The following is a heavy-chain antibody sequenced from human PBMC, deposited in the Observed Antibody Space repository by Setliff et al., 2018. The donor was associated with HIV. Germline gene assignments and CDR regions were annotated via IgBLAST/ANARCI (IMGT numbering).Heavy chain of an antibody. CDR2: ISSTSNYI. CDR1: GFTFSTYS. V-gene: IGHV3-21*01. D-gene: IGHD7-27*01. J-gene: IGHJ3*02. Sequence: PGGSVRLSCAASGFTFSTYSMNWVRQAPGKGLEWVSSISSTSNYIYYADSVKGRFTISRDNAKNSLYLQMNSLRAEDTAVYYCARVTVDWGFGNAFDIWGQGTMVTVS. CDR3: ARVTVDWGFGNAFDI.